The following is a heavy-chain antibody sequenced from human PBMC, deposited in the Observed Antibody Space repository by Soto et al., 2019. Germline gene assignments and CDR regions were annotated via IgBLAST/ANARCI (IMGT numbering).Heavy chain of an antibody. V-gene: IGHV3-30*18. CDR3: AKASSQQLLVHYWYFDL. CDR2: ISFDGSNK. J-gene: IGHJ2*01. Sequence: QVQLVESGGGVVQPGRSLRLSCAASGFTFSNYVMHWVRQAPGKGLEWVAVISFDGSNKYHVDSVKGRFTVSRDNSKNTVYLEMNSLRTEDTAVYYCAKASSQQLLVHYWYFDLWGRGTLVTVSS. D-gene: IGHD6-19*01. CDR1: GFTFSNYV.